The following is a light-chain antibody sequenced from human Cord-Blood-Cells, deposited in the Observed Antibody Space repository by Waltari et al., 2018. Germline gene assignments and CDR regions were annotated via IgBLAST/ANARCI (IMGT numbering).Light chain of an antibody. Sequence: DIQMTQSPSTLSASVGDRVTITCRASQSISSWLAWYQQKPGKAPKLLIYKASSLGSGVPSRFSGSGSGTEFTLTISSLQPDDFATYYCQQGFTFGPGTKVDIK. V-gene: IGKV1-5*03. J-gene: IGKJ3*01. CDR3: QQGFT. CDR1: QSISSW. CDR2: KAS.